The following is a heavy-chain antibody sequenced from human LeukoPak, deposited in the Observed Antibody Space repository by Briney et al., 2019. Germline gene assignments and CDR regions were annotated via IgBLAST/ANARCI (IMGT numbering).Heavy chain of an antibody. Sequence: SETLSLTCTVSGGSISSYYWSWIRQPPGKGLEWIGYIYYSGSTNYNPSLKSRVTISVDTSKNQFSLKLSSVTAADTAVYYCASSRDGYYYYYMDVWGKGTTVTVS. D-gene: IGHD5-24*01. V-gene: IGHV4-59*01. J-gene: IGHJ6*03. CDR1: GGSISSYY. CDR2: IYYSGST. CDR3: ASSRDGYYYYYMDV.